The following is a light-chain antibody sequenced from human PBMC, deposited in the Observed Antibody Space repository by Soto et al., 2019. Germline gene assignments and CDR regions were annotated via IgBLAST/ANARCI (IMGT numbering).Light chain of an antibody. Sequence: DIQLTQSPSSLSASVGDKITITCRARQAVSIWLAWFQQKPGEAPKLLIYGASSVQSGVRSRFSGTGSGTAFTLTINRRQPEDFAAYHFLQAKSCPRTFGGGTQVEVK. J-gene: IGKJ4*01. CDR1: QAVSIW. V-gene: IGKV1-12*01. CDR3: LQAKSCPRT. CDR2: GAS.